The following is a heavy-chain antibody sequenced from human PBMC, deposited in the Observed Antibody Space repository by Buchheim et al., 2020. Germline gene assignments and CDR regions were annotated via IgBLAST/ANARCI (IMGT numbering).Heavy chain of an antibody. CDR3: AKVLGVAARPGGGVLEEGCFDY. CDR2: ISYDGSNK. J-gene: IGHJ4*02. V-gene: IGHV3-30*18. Sequence: QVQLVESGGGVVQPGRSLRLSCAASGFTFSSYGMHWVRQAPGKGLEWVAVISYDGSNKYYADSVKGRFTISRDNSKNTLYLQMNSLRAEDTAVYYCAKVLGVAARPGGGVLEEGCFDYWGQGTL. CDR1: GFTFSSYG. D-gene: IGHD6-6*01.